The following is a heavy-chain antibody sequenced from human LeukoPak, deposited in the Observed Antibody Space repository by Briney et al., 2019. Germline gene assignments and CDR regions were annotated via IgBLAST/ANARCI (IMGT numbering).Heavy chain of an antibody. CDR3: ARHASVDGNWPRPLDY. Sequence: SETLSLTCTVSGGSISSSNYYWGWIRQPPGKGLEWIGNIYYSGSTCYKPSLKTRVTISVDTSKNQFSLKLTSVTAADTAVYYCARHASVDGNWPRPLDYWGQGSLVTVSS. V-gene: IGHV4-39*01. J-gene: IGHJ4*02. CDR2: IYYSGST. D-gene: IGHD6-19*01. CDR1: GGSISSSNYY.